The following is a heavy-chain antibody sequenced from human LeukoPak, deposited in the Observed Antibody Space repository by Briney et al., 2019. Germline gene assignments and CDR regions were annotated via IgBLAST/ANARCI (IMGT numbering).Heavy chain of an antibody. Sequence: ETLSLTCTVSGGSISSYYWSWIRQPPGKGLEWVSTISGSDGSTYYADSVKGRFTISRDNSKNTLYLQMNSLRVEDTAIYYCAKGRGYCTGGSCYSDYWGQGTLVTVSS. D-gene: IGHD2-15*01. CDR1: GGSISSYY. J-gene: IGHJ4*02. CDR3: AKGRGYCTGGSCYSDY. CDR2: ISGSDGST. V-gene: IGHV3-23*01.